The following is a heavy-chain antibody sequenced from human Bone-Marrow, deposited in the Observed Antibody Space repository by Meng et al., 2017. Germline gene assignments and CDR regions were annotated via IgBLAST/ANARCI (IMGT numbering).Heavy chain of an antibody. CDR2: IYYSGTT. Sequence: QVQPQGSGPGLVKPSQTLSLTCTVSGGSISSGGYYWSWIRQHPGKGLEWIGYIYYSGTTYYNPSLSSLVTISVDTSKNQFSLNLSSVTAADTAVYYCARDIRQGGNIWFDPWGQGTLVTVFS. V-gene: IGHV4-31*01. CDR1: GGSISSGGYY. D-gene: IGHD3-16*01. CDR3: ARDIRQGGNIWFDP. J-gene: IGHJ5*02.